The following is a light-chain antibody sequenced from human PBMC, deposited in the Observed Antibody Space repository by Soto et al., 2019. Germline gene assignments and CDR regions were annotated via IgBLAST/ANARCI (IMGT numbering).Light chain of an antibody. Sequence: QSALTQPPSVSGAPGQRIIISCTGSSSNIGADYDVHWYKQFPGAAPKLLIYGNANRPSGVPDRISGSKSGTSASLAITGLQAEDEADYYCQSYDRSLSGDVFGTGTKLTVL. CDR3: QSYDRSLSGDV. J-gene: IGLJ1*01. V-gene: IGLV1-40*01. CDR2: GNA. CDR1: SSNIGADYD.